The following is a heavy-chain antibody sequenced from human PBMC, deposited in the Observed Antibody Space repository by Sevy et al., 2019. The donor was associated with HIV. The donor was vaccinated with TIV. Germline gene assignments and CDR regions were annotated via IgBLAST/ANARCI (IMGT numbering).Heavy chain of an antibody. CDR3: ARGDYNVGPGGVDY. CDR1: GGSISSYY. J-gene: IGHJ4*02. CDR2: IYYSGST. D-gene: IGHD2-8*02. V-gene: IGHV4-59*01. Sequence: SETLSLTCTVSGGSISSYYWSWIRQPPGKGLEWIGYIYYSGSTNYNPSLKSRVTISVDTSKNQFSLKLSSVTAADTAVYYCARGDYNVGPGGVDYWGQGTLVTVSS.